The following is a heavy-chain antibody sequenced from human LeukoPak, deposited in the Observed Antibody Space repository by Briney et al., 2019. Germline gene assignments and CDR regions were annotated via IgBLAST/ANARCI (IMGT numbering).Heavy chain of an antibody. J-gene: IGHJ6*02. CDR2: ISHDGSNK. Sequence: PGGSLRLSCAASGFTFSSYAMHWVRQAPGKGLEWVAVISHDGSNKYYADSVKGRFTISRDNSKNTLYLQMNSLRAEDTAVYYCASTRASNYPRIYYYYGMDVWGQGTTVTVSS. CDR3: ASTRASNYPRIYYYYGMDV. V-gene: IGHV3-30*14. CDR1: GFTFSSYA. D-gene: IGHD4-11*01.